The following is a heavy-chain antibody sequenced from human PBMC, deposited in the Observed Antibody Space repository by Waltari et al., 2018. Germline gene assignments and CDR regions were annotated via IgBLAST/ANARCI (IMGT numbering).Heavy chain of an antibody. J-gene: IGHJ4*02. Sequence: QVQLVQSGAEVKKPGASVKVSCKASGYTFTGYYMHWVRQAPGQGRGWMGRINPNSGGTNYAQKCQGRFTMTRDTSISTAYMELSRLRSDDTAVYYCARDGYLSRYSSSWYRFDYGGQGTLVTVSS. CDR2: INPNSGGT. D-gene: IGHD6-13*01. V-gene: IGHV1-2*06. CDR1: GYTFTGYY. CDR3: ARDGYLSRYSSSWYRFDY.